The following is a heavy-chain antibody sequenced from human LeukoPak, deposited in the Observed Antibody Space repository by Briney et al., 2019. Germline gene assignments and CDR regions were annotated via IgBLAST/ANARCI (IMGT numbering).Heavy chain of an antibody. V-gene: IGHV1-8*01. Sequence: ASVKVSCKASGYTFTSYDFNWVRQATGPGHELKGWMNPNSSNTGNAQKFHGRVTMNRNTTLSTALRALSRLRSDDTGVYYCARDIPSQRKGVIQLWFPRQQLATDGLDYWGQGTLVTVSS. D-gene: IGHD5-18*01. J-gene: IGHJ4*02. CDR3: ARDIPSQRKGVIQLWFPRQQLATDGLDY. CDR2: MNPNSSNT. CDR1: GYTFTSYD.